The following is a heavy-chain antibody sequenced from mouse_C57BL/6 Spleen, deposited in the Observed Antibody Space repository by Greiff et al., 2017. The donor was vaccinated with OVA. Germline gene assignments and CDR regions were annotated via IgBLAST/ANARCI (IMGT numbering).Heavy chain of an antibody. CDR3: ARSGLGRDFDY. V-gene: IGHV1-52*01. CDR2: IDPSDSET. Sequence: QVHVKQPGAELVRPGSSVKLSCKASGYTFTSYWMHWVKQRPIQGLEWIGNIDPSDSETHYNQKFKDKATLTVDKSSSTAYMQLSSLTSEDSAVYYCARSGLGRDFDYWGQGTTLTVSS. D-gene: IGHD4-1*01. J-gene: IGHJ2*01. CDR1: GYTFTSYW.